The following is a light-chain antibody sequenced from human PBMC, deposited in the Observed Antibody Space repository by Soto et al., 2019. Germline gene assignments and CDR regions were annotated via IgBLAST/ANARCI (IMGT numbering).Light chain of an antibody. CDR2: GNS. Sequence: QPVLTQPPSVSGAPGQRVTISCTGSSSNIGAGYDVHWYQQLLGTAPKLLIYGNSNRPSGVPDRFSGSKSGTSASLAITGLQADDEADYYCQSYDSSLSGSVFGGGTKLTVL. J-gene: IGLJ3*02. CDR1: SSNIGAGYD. V-gene: IGLV1-40*01. CDR3: QSYDSSLSGSV.